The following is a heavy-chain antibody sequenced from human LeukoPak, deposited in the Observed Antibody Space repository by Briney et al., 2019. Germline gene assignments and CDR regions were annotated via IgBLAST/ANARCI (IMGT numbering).Heavy chain of an antibody. CDR1: GGSISSYY. Sequence: SETLSLTCTVSGGSISSYYWSWIRQPPGKGLEWIGYIYTSGSTNYNPSLKSRVTISVDTSKNQFSLKLSSVTAAGTAVYYCARLLNWFDPWGQGTLVTVSS. J-gene: IGHJ5*02. CDR2: IYTSGST. D-gene: IGHD1-26*01. V-gene: IGHV4-4*09. CDR3: ARLLNWFDP.